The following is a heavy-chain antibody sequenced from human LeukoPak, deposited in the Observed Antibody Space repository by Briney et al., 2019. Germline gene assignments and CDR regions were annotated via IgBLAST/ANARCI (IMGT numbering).Heavy chain of an antibody. CDR2: IFYSGGS. CDR3: ARGAAAATGYYYYYGMDV. CDR1: GGSISSYY. V-gene: IGHV4-59*01. Sequence: SETLSLTCTVSGGSISSYYWTWTRQPPGKGLEWIGYIFYSGGSNYNPSLKSRVTISVDTSKNQFSLKLSSVTAADTAVYYCARGAAAATGYYYYYGMDVWGQGTTVTVSS. J-gene: IGHJ6*02. D-gene: IGHD6-13*01.